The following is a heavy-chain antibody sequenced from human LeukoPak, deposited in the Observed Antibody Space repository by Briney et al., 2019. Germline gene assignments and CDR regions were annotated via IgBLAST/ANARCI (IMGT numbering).Heavy chain of an antibody. J-gene: IGHJ6*02. V-gene: IGHV4-4*07. Sequence: SETLSLTCTVSGGSISSYYWSWIRQPAGKGLEWIGRIHTSGYTNYNPSLRSRVTISVDTSKNQFSLKLRSVTAADTAVYYCARVNYYDSSGYPLDVWGQGTTVTVSS. CDR2: IHTSGYT. CDR1: GGSISSYY. CDR3: ARVNYYDSSGYPLDV. D-gene: IGHD3-22*01.